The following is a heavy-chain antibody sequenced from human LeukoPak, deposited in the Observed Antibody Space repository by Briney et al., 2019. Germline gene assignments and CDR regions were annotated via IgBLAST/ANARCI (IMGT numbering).Heavy chain of an antibody. V-gene: IGHV1-3*01. CDR3: ARRGTTNWNVYYSYGMDV. CDR1: GYTFTSYD. J-gene: IGHJ6*04. Sequence: ASVEVSCKASGYTFTSYDMHWVRQAPGQRLEWMGWINASNGNTRYSQKFQGRVTITRATSTSTAYMELSSLRSGDTAVYYCARRGTTNWNVYYSYGMDVWGKGTTVTVSS. CDR2: INASNGNT. D-gene: IGHD1-1*01.